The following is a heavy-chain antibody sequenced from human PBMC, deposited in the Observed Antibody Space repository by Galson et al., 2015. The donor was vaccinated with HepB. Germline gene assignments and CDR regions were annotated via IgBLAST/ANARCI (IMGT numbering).Heavy chain of an antibody. D-gene: IGHD2-21*01. CDR2: VIPILGIA. J-gene: IGHJ2*01. V-gene: IGHV1-69*04. CDR1: GGTFSSYT. Sequence: SVKVSCKASGGTFSSYTISWVRQAPGQGLEWMGRVIPILGIANYAQKFQGRVTITVDKSTSTAYMELSSLRSEDTAVYYCARDLGYGGDWYFDLWGRGTLVTVSS. CDR3: ARDLGYGGDWYFDL.